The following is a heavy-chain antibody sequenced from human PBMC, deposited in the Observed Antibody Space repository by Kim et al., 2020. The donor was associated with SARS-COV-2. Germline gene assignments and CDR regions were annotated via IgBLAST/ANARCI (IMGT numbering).Heavy chain of an antibody. Sequence: YTSGRTNYKPSLQSRVTMSVDMSKNQFSRKLSYVTAADTAVYYCASALGHWGQGTLVTVSS. CDR2: YTSGRT. CDR3: ASALGH. J-gene: IGHJ4*02. D-gene: IGHD3-16*02. V-gene: IGHV4-4*07.